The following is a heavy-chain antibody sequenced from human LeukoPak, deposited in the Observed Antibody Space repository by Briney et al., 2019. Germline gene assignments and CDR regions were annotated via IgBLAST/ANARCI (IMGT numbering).Heavy chain of an antibody. D-gene: IGHD1-1*01. Sequence: ASVKVSCKASGYTFTSYGISWVRQAPGQGREWMEWISAYNGNTNYAQKLQGRVTMTTDTSTSTAYMELRSLRSDDTAVYYCARDLMSGTLFYFDYWGQGTLVTVSS. CDR2: ISAYNGNT. J-gene: IGHJ4*02. CDR3: ARDLMSGTLFYFDY. V-gene: IGHV1-18*01. CDR1: GYTFTSYG.